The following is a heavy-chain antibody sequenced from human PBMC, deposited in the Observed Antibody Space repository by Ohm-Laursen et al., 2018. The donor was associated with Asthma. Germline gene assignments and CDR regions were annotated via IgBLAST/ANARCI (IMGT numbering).Heavy chain of an antibody. V-gene: IGHV1-69*10. Sequence: SVKVSCKASGGTFSSYAISWVRQAPGQGLEWMGGIIPIFGIANYAQKFQGRVTITADKSTSTAYMELSSLRSEDTAVYYCARVVGATQGFDYWGQGTLVTVSS. D-gene: IGHD1-26*01. J-gene: IGHJ4*02. CDR1: GGTFSSYA. CDR2: IIPIFGIA. CDR3: ARVVGATQGFDY.